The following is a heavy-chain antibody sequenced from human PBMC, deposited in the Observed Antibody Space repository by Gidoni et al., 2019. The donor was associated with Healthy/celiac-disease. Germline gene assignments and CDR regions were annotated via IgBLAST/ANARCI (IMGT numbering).Heavy chain of an antibody. V-gene: IGHV4-34*01. CDR1: GGSFSGYY. D-gene: IGHD3-10*01. J-gene: IGHJ4*02. Sequence: QVQLQQWGAGLLKPSETLSLTCAVYGGSFSGYYWSWIRQPPGKGLAWIGEINHSGSTNYNPSLKSRVTISVDTSKNQFSLKLSSVTAADTAVYYCARGRRFVGFFDYWGQGTLVTVSS. CDR3: ARGRRFVGFFDY. CDR2: INHSGST.